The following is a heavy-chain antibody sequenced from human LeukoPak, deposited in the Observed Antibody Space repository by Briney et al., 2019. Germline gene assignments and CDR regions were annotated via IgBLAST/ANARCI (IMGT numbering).Heavy chain of an antibody. Sequence: GRSLRLSCAASGFTFSSCGMHWVRQAPGKGLEWVAVISYDGSNKYYADSVKGRFTISRDNSKNTLYLQMNSLRAEDTAVYYCAKNSRLNCGGDCYDFDYWGQGTLVTVSS. CDR1: GFTFSSCG. CDR3: AKNSRLNCGGDCYDFDY. J-gene: IGHJ4*02. V-gene: IGHV3-30*18. D-gene: IGHD2-21*02. CDR2: ISYDGSNK.